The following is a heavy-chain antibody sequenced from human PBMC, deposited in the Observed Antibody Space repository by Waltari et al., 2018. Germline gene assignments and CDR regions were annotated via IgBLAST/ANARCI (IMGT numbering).Heavy chain of an antibody. D-gene: IGHD3-22*01. V-gene: IGHV4-61*02. CDR3: ASGKGDYYDSSVDY. CDR1: GGSISSGSYY. Sequence: QVQLQESGPGLVKPSQTLSLTCTVSGGSISSGSYYWSWIRPPAGKGLEWIGRIYTSGSTNYNPSLKSRVTISVDTSKNQFSLKLSSVTAADTAVYYCASGKGDYYDSSVDYWGQGTLVTVSS. CDR2: IYTSGST. J-gene: IGHJ4*02.